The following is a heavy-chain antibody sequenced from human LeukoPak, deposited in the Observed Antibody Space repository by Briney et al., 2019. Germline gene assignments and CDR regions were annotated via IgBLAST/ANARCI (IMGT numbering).Heavy chain of an antibody. V-gene: IGHV4-34*01. CDR3: ARALSYSGSLSMGDY. CDR1: GGSFSGYY. CDR2: INHSGST. D-gene: IGHD6-13*01. Sequence: SETLSLTCAVYGGSFSGYYWSWIRQPPGKGLEWIGEINHSGSTNYNPSLKSRVTISVDTSKNQFSLKLSSVTAADTAVYYCARALSYSGSLSMGDYWGQGTLVTVSS. J-gene: IGHJ4*02.